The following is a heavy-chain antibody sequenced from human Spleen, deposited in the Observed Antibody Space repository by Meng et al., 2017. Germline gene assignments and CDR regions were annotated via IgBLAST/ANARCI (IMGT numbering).Heavy chain of an antibody. J-gene: IGHJ3*01. D-gene: IGHD5/OR15-5a*01. CDR2: ISWNGDNI. CDR1: TFTFDDYA. Sequence: SLKISCAASTFTFDDYAMHWVRQRPGKGLEWVSGISWNGDNIAYADSVKGRFTISRDNAKNFLYLQMNSLRAEDTAFYYCAKDTTLVLSRGLDVWGPGTMVTVSS. CDR3: AKDTTLVLSRGLDV. V-gene: IGHV3-9*01.